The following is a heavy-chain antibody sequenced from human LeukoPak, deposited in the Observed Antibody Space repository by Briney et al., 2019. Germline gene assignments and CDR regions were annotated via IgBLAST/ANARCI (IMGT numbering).Heavy chain of an antibody. Sequence: PSETQSLTCTVSGGSISSSSFYWGWIRQPPGKGLEWIASMYYSGSTYYDPSLKSRVTISVDTSKNHLSLKLSSVTAADTAVYYCARHGNDYYDSSGYNNWFDPWGQGTLVTVSS. CDR2: MYYSGST. D-gene: IGHD3-22*01. V-gene: IGHV4-39*01. CDR1: GGSISSSSFY. J-gene: IGHJ5*02. CDR3: ARHGNDYYDSSGYNNWFDP.